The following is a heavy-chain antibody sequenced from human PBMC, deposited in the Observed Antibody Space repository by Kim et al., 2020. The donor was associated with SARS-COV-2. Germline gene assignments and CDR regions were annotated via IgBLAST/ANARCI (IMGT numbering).Heavy chain of an antibody. CDR3: AKDRVSGIAAPEGHFDP. V-gene: IGHV3-23*01. CDR1: GFTFSSYA. J-gene: IGHJ5*02. CDR2: ISGSGGST. Sequence: GGSLRLSCAASGFTFSSYAMSWVRQAPGKGLEWVSAISGSGGSTYYADSVKGRFTISRDNSKNTLYLQMNSLRAEDTAVYYCAKDRVSGIAAPEGHFDPWGQGTLVTVSS. D-gene: IGHD6-13*01.